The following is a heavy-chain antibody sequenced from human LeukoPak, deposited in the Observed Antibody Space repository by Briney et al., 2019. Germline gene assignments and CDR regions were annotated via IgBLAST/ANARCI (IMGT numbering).Heavy chain of an antibody. CDR3: AKRYYDFPLDN. V-gene: IGHV3-48*03. CDR2: ISSSAGTT. J-gene: IGHJ4*02. CDR1: GFTFSSYE. D-gene: IGHD3-3*01. Sequence: GGSLRLSCAASGFTFSSYEMNWVRQAPGKGLEWVSYISSSAGTTYYADSVKGRFTISRDNAKNSLYLQMNSLRAEDTAVYYCAKRYYDFPLDNWGQGNLVTVSS.